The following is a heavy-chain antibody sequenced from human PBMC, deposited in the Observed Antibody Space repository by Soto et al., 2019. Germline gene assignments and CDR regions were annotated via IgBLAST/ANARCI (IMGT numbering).Heavy chain of an antibody. CDR1: GFIFSDYA. D-gene: IGHD5-12*01. CDR3: AKGVEGYVVSSFDS. CDR2: ITSSGSST. V-gene: IGHV3-23*01. J-gene: IGHJ4*02. Sequence: EVQLLESGGGGVQPGGSLRLSCAASGFIFSDYAMTWVRQTPGKGLEWVSAITSSGSSTYFADSLKGRITISRDKSKNTLSLQMDSLRVEDTAIYYWAKGVEGYVVSSFDSWGQGALVTVSS.